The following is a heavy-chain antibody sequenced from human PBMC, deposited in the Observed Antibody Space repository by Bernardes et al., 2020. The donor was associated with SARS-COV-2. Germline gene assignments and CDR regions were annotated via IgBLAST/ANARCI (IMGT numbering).Heavy chain of an antibody. J-gene: IGHJ6*02. CDR2: IKQDGSEK. Sequence: GGSLRLSCAASGFTFSSYCMSWVRQAPGKGLEWVANIKQDGSEKYYVDSVKGRFTISRDNAKNSLYLQMNSLRAEDTAVYYCARDGSGSYYYYYGMDVWGQGTTVTVSS. CDR3: ARDGSGSYYYYYGMDV. D-gene: IGHD1-26*01. V-gene: IGHV3-7*01. CDR1: GFTFSSYC.